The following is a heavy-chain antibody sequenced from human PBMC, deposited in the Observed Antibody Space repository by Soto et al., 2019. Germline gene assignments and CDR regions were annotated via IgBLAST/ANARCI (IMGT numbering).Heavy chain of an antibody. CDR2: ISGSGGHT. D-gene: IGHD2-15*01. J-gene: IGHJ4*02. CDR3: ARERHSFPYFDY. CDR1: GFTFSDYY. Sequence: GGSLRLSCAASGFTFSDYYMTWIRQSPGKGLESISYISGSGGHTNYADSVQGRFSISRDNSKNSLFLQMNDLRAEDTAVYYCARERHSFPYFDYLGRGTLVTVFS. V-gene: IGHV3-11*05.